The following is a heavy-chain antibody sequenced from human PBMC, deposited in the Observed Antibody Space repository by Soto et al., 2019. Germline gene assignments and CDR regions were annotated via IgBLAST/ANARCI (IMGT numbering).Heavy chain of an antibody. Sequence: EVQLLESGGGLVQPGGSLRISCAASGFDFSNYGMSWVRQAPGKGLEWVSAISGTAHASYYAASVKGRFTISRDNSKNTLYLHMNSLRVEDTAVYFCVNDATQPFSDWGQGTLVTVSS. CDR1: GFDFSNYG. CDR2: ISGTAHAS. J-gene: IGHJ4*02. V-gene: IGHV3-23*01. CDR3: VNDATQPFSD. D-gene: IGHD3-3*02.